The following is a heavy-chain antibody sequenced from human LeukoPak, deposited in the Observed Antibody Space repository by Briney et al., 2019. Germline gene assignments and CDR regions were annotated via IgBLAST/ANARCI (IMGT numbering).Heavy chain of an antibody. J-gene: IGHJ3*02. CDR1: GYTFTGYY. D-gene: IGHD1-26*01. Sequence: ASVKVSCKVSGYTFTGYYMHWVQQAPGKGLEWMGLVDPEDGETIYAEKFQGRVTITADTSTDTAYMELSSLRSEDTAVYYCATVGATTAYAFDIWGQGTMVTVSS. V-gene: IGHV1-69-2*01. CDR3: ATVGATTAYAFDI. CDR2: VDPEDGET.